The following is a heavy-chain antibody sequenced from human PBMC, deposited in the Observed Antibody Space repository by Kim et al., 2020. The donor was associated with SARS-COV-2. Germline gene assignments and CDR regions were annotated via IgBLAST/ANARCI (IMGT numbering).Heavy chain of an antibody. V-gene: IGHV4-4*07. Sequence: PSLKSRVTMSVDTSKNQFSLKLSSVTAADTAVYYCLVTMIEAGYYYGMDVWGQGTTVTVSS. D-gene: IGHD3-22*01. CDR3: LVTMIEAGYYYGMDV. J-gene: IGHJ6*02.